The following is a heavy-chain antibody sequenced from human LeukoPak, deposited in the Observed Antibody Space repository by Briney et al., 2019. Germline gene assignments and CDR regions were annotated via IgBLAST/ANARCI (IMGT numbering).Heavy chain of an antibody. V-gene: IGHV3-72*01. CDR3: ARSNSNGNQVFDY. J-gene: IGHJ4*02. D-gene: IGHD4-11*01. CDR1: GYIFSDWY. CDR2: VRNKANGQTT. Sequence: PGGSLRLSCAASGYIFSDWYIDWVRQVPGKGLEWVGRVRNKANGQTTEYAASVKGRFTTSRDNSKNSAYLQMNSLKTEDTAVYYCARSNSNGNQVFDYWGQGTTATVSS.